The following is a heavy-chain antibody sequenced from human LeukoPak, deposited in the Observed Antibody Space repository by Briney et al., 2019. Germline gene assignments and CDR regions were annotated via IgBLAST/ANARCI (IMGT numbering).Heavy chain of an antibody. CDR3: ARHGVLWFGDSPIGAFDI. J-gene: IGHJ3*02. CDR2: IDPSDSYT. Sequence: GESLKISCKGSGYSFTSYWISWVRQMPGKGLEWMGRIDPSDSYTNYSPSFQGHVTISADKSISTAYLQWSSLKASDTAMYYCARHGVLWFGDSPIGAFDIRGQGTMVTVSS. D-gene: IGHD3-10*01. V-gene: IGHV5-10-1*01. CDR1: GYSFTSYW.